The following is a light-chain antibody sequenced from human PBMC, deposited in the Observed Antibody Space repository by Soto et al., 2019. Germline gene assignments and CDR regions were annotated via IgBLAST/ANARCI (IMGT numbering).Light chain of an antibody. J-gene: IGLJ1*01. CDR2: QVS. CDR3: SSYISSSTYV. CDR1: SSDVGGYNY. Sequence: QSALTQPASVSGSPGQSITISCTGTSSDVGGYNYVSWYQQHPGKSPKLMIYQVSNRPSGVSNRFSGSKSGNTASLTISGLQAEDEDDYYCSSYISSSTYVFGTGTKLTVL. V-gene: IGLV2-14*01.